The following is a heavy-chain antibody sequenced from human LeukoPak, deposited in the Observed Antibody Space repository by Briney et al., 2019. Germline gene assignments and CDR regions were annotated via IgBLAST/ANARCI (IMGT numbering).Heavy chain of an antibody. CDR2: IWYDGSNK. CDR3: ARDPRTAVAALDY. V-gene: IGHV3-33*08. J-gene: IGHJ4*02. CDR1: GFTFSSYG. D-gene: IGHD6-19*01. Sequence: GGSLRLSCAASGFTFSSYGMHWVRQAPGKGLEWVAVIWYDGSNKYYADSVKGRLTISRDNSKNTLYLQMNSLRAEDTAVYYCARDPRTAVAALDYWGQGTLVTVSS.